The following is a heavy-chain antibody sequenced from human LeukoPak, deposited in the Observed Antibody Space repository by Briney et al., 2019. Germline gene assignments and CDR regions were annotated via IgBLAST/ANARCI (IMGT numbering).Heavy chain of an antibody. J-gene: IGHJ6*02. Sequence: SETLSLTCSVSGGTIRSADYYWSWIRQPPGKGPEWIGYIYYSGSTYYNPSLQRRVTISPDTPKNQFSLRLSSVTATDTAVYYCARSYCRGGTCYSSAYYNGMDVWGQGTTVIVSS. V-gene: IGHV4-30-4*01. CDR1: GGTIRSADYY. CDR2: IYYSGST. CDR3: ARSYCRGGTCYSSAYYNGMDV. D-gene: IGHD2-15*01.